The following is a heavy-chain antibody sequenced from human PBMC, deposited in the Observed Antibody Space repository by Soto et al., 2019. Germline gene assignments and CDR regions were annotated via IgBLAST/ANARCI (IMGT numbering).Heavy chain of an antibody. V-gene: IGHV1-69*13. CDR2: IIPIFGTA. CDR1: GGTFSSYA. CDR3: ARAIGGDNYYYYGMDV. J-gene: IGHJ6*02. Sequence: SVKFSCKDSGGTFSSYAISWVRQAPGQGLEWMGGIIPIFGTANYAQKFQGRVTITADESTSTAYMELSSLRSEDTAVYYCARAIGGDNYYYYGMDVWGQGTTDTVSS. D-gene: IGHD2-21*02.